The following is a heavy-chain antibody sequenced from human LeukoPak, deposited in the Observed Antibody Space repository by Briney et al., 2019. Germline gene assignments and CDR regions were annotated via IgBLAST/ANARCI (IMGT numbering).Heavy chain of an antibody. V-gene: IGHV3-30-3*01. CDR1: GFTFSSYA. J-gene: IGHJ3*02. CDR2: ISYDGSNK. CDR3: ARDRMIRSAGSYYSGAFDI. Sequence: GGSLRLSCAASGFTFSSYAMHWVRQAPGKGLEWVAVISYDGSNKYYADSVKGRFTISRDNSKNTLYLQMNSLRAEDTAVYYCARDRMIRSAGSYYSGAFDIWGQGTMVTVSS. D-gene: IGHD3-10*01.